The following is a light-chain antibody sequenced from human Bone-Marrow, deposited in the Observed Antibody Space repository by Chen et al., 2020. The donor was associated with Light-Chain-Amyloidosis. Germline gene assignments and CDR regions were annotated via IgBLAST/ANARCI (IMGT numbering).Light chain of an antibody. Sequence: QSALTQPASVSGSPGQSITISCTGTSSVVGGDNHVSWYQQHPDKAPKLMIYEVTNRPSWVPDRFSGSKSENTASLTISGLQTEDEADYFCSSYTITNTLVFGSGTRVTVL. CDR2: EVT. CDR3: SSYTITNTLV. CDR1: SSVVGGDNH. V-gene: IGLV2-14*01. J-gene: IGLJ1*01.